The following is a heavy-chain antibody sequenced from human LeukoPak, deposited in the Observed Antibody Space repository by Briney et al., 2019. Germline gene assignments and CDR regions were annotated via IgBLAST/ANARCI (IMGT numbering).Heavy chain of an antibody. CDR3: ARGTVTTDY. CDR1: GFTFSSYG. D-gene: IGHD4-11*01. V-gene: IGHV3-33*01. Sequence: GRSLRLSCAASGFTFSSYGMHWVRQTPGKGLEWVAVIWYDGSNKYYADSVKGRFTISRDNSKNTLYLQMNSLRAEDTAVYYCARGTVTTDYWGQGTLVTVSS. CDR2: IWYDGSNK. J-gene: IGHJ4*02.